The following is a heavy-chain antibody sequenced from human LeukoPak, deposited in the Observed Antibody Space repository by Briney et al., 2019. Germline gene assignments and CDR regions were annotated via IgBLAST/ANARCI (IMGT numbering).Heavy chain of an antibody. Sequence: GGSLRLSCAASGFTFSDYYMSWIRQAPGKGLEWVSYISSSGSTIYYADSVKGRFTISRDNAKNSLYLQMNSLRAEDTAVYYCAREHCSGDTCYSDYWGQGTLVTVSS. CDR2: ISSSGSTI. CDR3: AREHCSGDTCYSDY. D-gene: IGHD2-15*01. J-gene: IGHJ4*02. V-gene: IGHV3-11*04. CDR1: GFTFSDYY.